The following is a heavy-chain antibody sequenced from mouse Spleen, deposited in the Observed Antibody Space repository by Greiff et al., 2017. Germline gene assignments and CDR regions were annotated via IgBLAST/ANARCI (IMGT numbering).Heavy chain of an antibody. D-gene: IGHD1-1*01. CDR1: GYTFTSYG. V-gene: IGHV1-81*01. CDR3: AREGVGYGSSAWFAY. CDR2: IYPRSGNT. J-gene: IGHJ3*01. Sequence: VQLQQSGAELARPGASVKLSCKASGYTFTSYGISWVKQRTGQGLEWIGEIYPRSGNTYYNEKFKGKATLTADKSSSTAYMELRSLTSEDSAVYFCAREGVGYGSSAWFAYWGQGTLVTVSA.